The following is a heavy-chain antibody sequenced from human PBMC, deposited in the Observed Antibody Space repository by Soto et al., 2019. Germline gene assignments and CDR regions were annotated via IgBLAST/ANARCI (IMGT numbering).Heavy chain of an antibody. CDR2: INHSGST. Sequence: QVQLQQWGAGLLKPSETLSLTCAVYGGSFSGYYWSWIRQPPGKGLEWIGEINHSGSTNYNPSLKRRVTISVDTSKNQFSLKLSSVTAADTAVYYCASLKINWFDPWGQGTLVTVSS. J-gene: IGHJ5*02. V-gene: IGHV4-34*01. CDR3: ASLKINWFDP. CDR1: GGSFSGYY.